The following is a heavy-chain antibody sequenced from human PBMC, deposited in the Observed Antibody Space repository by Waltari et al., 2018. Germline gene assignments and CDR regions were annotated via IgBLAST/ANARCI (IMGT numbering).Heavy chain of an antibody. CDR1: GFSLSSYT. Sequence: EVQVVESGGGVVQPGGSLRLSCLTSGFSLSSYTMNWVRQAPGKGLEWVSSIIPNSIKTYYLESVRGRFTISRDNARNSLYLQMDSLRVEDSAVYYCASDPSMQHVAAGGYWGQGTLVTVSS. CDR3: ASDPSMQHVAAGGY. D-gene: IGHD2-8*01. V-gene: IGHV3-21*01. CDR2: IIPNSIKT. J-gene: IGHJ4*02.